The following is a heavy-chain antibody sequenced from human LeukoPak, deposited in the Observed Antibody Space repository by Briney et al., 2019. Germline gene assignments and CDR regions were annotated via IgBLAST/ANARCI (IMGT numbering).Heavy chain of an antibody. V-gene: IGHV5-51*01. CDR2: IYPGDSDT. J-gene: IGHJ4*02. CDR3: ARLPGVGTYSYFDY. CDR1: GYRFATYW. D-gene: IGHD1-26*01. Sequence: GESLKISCEGSGYRFATYWSGWVGQLPGKGLEWMGIIYPGDSDTRYSPSFQGQVTISVDKSISTAYLQWSSLKASDTAMYYCARLPGVGTYSYFDYWGQGALVSVS.